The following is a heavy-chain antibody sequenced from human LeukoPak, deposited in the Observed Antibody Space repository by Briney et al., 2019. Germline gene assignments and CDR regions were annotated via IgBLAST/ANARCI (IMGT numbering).Heavy chain of an antibody. V-gene: IGHV4-39*07. CDR1: GGSISSGSYY. J-gene: IGHJ4*02. D-gene: IGHD3-22*01. CDR2: INHSGST. Sequence: PSETLSLTCTVSGGSISSGSYYWGWIRQPPGKGLEWIGEINHSGSTNYNPSLKSRVTISVDTSKNQFSLKLSSVTAADTAVYYCARTDYYDSSGYFDYWGQGTLVTVSS. CDR3: ARTDYYDSSGYFDY.